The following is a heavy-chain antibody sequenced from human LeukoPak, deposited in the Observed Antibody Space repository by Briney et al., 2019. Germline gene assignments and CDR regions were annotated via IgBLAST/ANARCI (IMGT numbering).Heavy chain of an antibody. V-gene: IGHV3-53*01. CDR1: GFIISSNY. Sequence: GGSLRLSCAASGFIISSNYMSWVRQAPGKGLEWVTVIYSGGSTYYADSVKGRFTISRDNSKNRLSLQMNSLRAEDTADYYCARGGSSSWYAFDIWGQGTMVTVSS. CDR3: ARGGSSSWYAFDI. D-gene: IGHD6-13*01. CDR2: IYSGGST. J-gene: IGHJ3*02.